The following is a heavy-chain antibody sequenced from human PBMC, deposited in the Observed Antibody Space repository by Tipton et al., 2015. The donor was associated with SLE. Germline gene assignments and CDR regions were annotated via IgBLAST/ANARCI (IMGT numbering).Heavy chain of an antibody. CDR3: ARRAVTNNWYFDL. V-gene: IGHV3-23*03. J-gene: IGHJ2*01. Sequence: GSLRLSCAASGFTFSSYAMGWVRQAPGKGLEWVSVIYVGGDTYYGDFVKVRFTISRDNSKNTLYLQLNGLRPEDTALYFCARRAVTNNWYFDLWGRGTLVTVSS. D-gene: IGHD4-17*01. CDR2: IYVGGDT. CDR1: GFTFSSYA.